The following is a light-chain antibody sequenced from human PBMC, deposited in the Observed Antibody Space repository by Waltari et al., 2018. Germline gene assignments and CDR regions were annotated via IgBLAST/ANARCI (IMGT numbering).Light chain of an antibody. CDR1: SNDVGRYNF. CDR3: SSYTSTRAWV. V-gene: IGLV2-14*03. J-gene: IGLJ3*02. CDR2: DVT. Sequence: QSALTQPASVSGSPGRSVTISCTGSSNDVGRYNFVSWYQQYPGKAPKLIIYDVTSQPSGGSSRVSGAKSGATASLTVSGLQAEDEADYYCSSYTSTRAWVFGGGTKLTVL.